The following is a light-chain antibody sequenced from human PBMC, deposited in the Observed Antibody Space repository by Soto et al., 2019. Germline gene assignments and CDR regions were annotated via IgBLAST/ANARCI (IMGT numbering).Light chain of an antibody. CDR3: QQYNDNWT. V-gene: IGKV1-5*03. Sequence: DIQMTQSPSTLSASVGDRVTITCRPSQSIGSWLAWYQQKPGQAPKLLIYKASTLQSGVPSRFSGSGSGTEFTLAISSLQPDDSATYYCQQYNDNWTFGQGTKVEIK. CDR1: QSIGSW. J-gene: IGKJ1*01. CDR2: KAS.